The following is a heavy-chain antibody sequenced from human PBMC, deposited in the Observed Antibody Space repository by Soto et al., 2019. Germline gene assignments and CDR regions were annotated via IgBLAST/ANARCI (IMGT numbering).Heavy chain of an antibody. CDR1: GFTFSSYA. Sequence: EVQLLESGGGLVQPGGSLRLSCAASGFTFSSYAMRWVRQAPVKGLELVSAISGSGGSTYDADSVKGRFTISRDNSKNTLYLQMNSLRAEDTAVYYCARRGSGSYYDYWGQGTLVTVSS. J-gene: IGHJ4*02. V-gene: IGHV3-23*01. CDR2: ISGSGGST. D-gene: IGHD1-26*01. CDR3: ARRGSGSYYDY.